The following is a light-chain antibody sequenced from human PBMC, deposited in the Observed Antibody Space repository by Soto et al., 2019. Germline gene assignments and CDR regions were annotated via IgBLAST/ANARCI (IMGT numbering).Light chain of an antibody. CDR2: KAS. Sequence: DIQMTQSPSTLSASVGDRVTITCQDSQSISSGWAWYQQKPGKAPKLLIYKASSLESGDPSRFRGSGSGTECTLTLSILQPDDFSTYYCQQYNSYSLTCVGGTQVEIK. J-gene: IGKJ4*01. V-gene: IGKV1-5*03. CDR1: QSISSG. CDR3: QQYNSYSLT.